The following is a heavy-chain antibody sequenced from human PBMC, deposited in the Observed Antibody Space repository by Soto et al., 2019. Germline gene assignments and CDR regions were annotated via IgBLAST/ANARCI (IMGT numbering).Heavy chain of an antibody. CDR1: GFTFSNYA. J-gene: IGHJ4*02. Sequence: GGSLRLSCAASGFTFSNYAMHWVRQAPGKGLEWVAVISYDGSNKYYADSVKGRFTISRDNSKNTLYLQMNSLRAEDTAVYYCARRPVPYYFDYWGQGTLVTVSS. V-gene: IGHV3-30-3*01. D-gene: IGHD4-17*01. CDR2: ISYDGSNK. CDR3: ARRPVPYYFDY.